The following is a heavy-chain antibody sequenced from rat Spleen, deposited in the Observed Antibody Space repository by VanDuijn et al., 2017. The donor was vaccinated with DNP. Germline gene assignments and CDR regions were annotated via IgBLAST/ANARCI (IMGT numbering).Heavy chain of an antibody. J-gene: IGHJ3*01. D-gene: IGHD1-11*01. CDR2: ISYHGGNT. V-gene: IGHV5-20*01. CDR3: ATGVYGGYEDWFAY. CDR1: GFIFSDYY. Sequence: EVQLVESGGGLVQPGRSLKISCAASGFIFSDYYMAWVRQAPTEGLECVAYISYHGGNTYYGDSVKGRFTISRDNAKSTLYLQMDSLRAEDTATYYCATGVYGGYEDWFAYWGQGTLVTVSS.